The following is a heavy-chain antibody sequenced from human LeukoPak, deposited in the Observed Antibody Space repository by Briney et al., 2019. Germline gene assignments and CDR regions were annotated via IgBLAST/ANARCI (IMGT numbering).Heavy chain of an antibody. D-gene: IGHD1-26*01. CDR3: ARDVIVGATCFDY. J-gene: IGHJ4*02. Sequence: QSGGSLRLSCAASGFTFSSYWMSWVRQAPGKRLEWVANIKQDGCEKYYVDSVKGRFTISRDNAKNSLYLQMNSLRAEDTAVYYCARDVIVGATCFDYWGQGTLVTVSS. V-gene: IGHV3-7*01. CDR1: GFTFSSYW. CDR2: IKQDGCEK.